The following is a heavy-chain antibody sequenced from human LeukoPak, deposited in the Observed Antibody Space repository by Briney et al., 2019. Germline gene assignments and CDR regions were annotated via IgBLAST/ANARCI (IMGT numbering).Heavy chain of an antibody. CDR2: INHSGST. D-gene: IGHD6-13*01. V-gene: IGHV4-34*01. Sequence: PSETLSLTCAVYGGPFRGYYWSWIREPPGRGLECGGDINHSGSTNYNPSLKSRVTISVDTSKNQFSLKLSSVTAADTAVYYCARGAPYSSSWYRYYYYYYREVWGKGTTVTVSS. CDR1: GGPFRGYY. CDR3: ARGAPYSSSWYRYYYYYYREV. J-gene: IGHJ6*03.